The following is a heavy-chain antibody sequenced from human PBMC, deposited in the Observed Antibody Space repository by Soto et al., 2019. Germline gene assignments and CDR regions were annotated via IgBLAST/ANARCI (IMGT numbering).Heavy chain of an antibody. CDR2: IDPSDCYT. D-gene: IGHD1-1*01. CDR1: GYSFTSYW. J-gene: IGHJ6*02. V-gene: IGHV5-10-1*01. Sequence: LGESLKISCKGSGYSFTSYWHCGVRQMPGKGLEWMGKIDPSDCYTNYSPSLQGNVMISADKSITTAYLQWSSLTASNTAMYYWASNNNWNCYYGMDVWGQGTTVTVSS. CDR3: ASNNNWNCYYGMDV.